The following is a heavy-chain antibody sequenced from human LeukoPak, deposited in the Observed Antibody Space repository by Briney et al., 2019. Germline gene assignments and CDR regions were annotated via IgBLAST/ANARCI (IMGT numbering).Heavy chain of an antibody. J-gene: IGHJ6*02. CDR3: ARDAGGYYYYAMDV. CDR1: GFIVSNHY. Sequence: AGGSLRLSCAASGFIVSNHYINWVRQAPGKGLDWVSVIYTDGSTYYGDSVKGRFTISRDNSQNTLYLQMNSLRAEDTAVYYCARDAGGYYYYAMDVRGQGTTVTVSS. D-gene: IGHD2-15*01. V-gene: IGHV3-53*01. CDR2: IYTDGST.